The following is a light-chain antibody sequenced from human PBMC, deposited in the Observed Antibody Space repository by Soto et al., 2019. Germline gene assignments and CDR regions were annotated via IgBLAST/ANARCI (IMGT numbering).Light chain of an antibody. Sequence: QSALAQPPSASGSPGQSVTISCSGTSSDVGGFNYVSWYQQHPGRAPKVLIYEVNKRPSGVPDRFSGSKSGSTASLTVSGLQAEDEADYYCSSYAGSSNVFGTGTKVTVL. V-gene: IGLV2-8*01. CDR3: SSYAGSSNV. CDR2: EVN. J-gene: IGLJ1*01. CDR1: SSDVGGFNY.